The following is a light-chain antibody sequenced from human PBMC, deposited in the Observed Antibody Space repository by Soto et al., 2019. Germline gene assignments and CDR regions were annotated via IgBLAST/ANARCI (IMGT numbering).Light chain of an antibody. J-gene: IGLJ2*01. CDR2: DNH. V-gene: IGLV1-51*01. Sequence: QSVLTQPPSVSAAPGQKVTISCSGSSSNIGNNYVSWYQQLPATAPKLLIYDNHKRPSGIPDRFSGSKSGTSATLGITGLQTGDEADYYCGTWDTSLGAVVFGGGTKLTVL. CDR3: GTWDTSLGAVV. CDR1: SSNIGNNY.